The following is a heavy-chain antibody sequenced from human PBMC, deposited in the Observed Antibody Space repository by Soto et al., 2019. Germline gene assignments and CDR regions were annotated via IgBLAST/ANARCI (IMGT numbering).Heavy chain of an antibody. D-gene: IGHD3-22*01. J-gene: IGHJ4*01. V-gene: IGHV1-69*13. CDR2: IIPIFGTA. Sequence: SVKVSCKASGGTFSGYAISWVRQAPGQGLEWMGGIIPIFGTANYAQKFQGRVTITADESTSTAYMELSSLRSEDTAVYYCARGRSTYYYDSRTDLQRSRFGYWG. CDR3: ARGRSTYYYDSRTDLQRSRFGY. CDR1: GGTFSGYA.